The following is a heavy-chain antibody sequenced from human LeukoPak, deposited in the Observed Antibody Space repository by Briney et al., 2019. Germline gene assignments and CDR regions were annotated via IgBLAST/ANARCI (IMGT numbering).Heavy chain of an antibody. D-gene: IGHD5-24*01. CDR2: ISYDGSNK. J-gene: IGHJ1*01. CDR1: GFTFSSYA. CDR3: ASGETATNCEYFQH. Sequence: GGSLRLSCAASGFTFSSYAMHWVRQAPGKGLEWVAVISYDGSNKYYADSVKGRFTISRDNSKNTLYLQMNSLRAEDTAVYYCASGETATNCEYFQHWGQGTLVTVSS. V-gene: IGHV3-30-3*01.